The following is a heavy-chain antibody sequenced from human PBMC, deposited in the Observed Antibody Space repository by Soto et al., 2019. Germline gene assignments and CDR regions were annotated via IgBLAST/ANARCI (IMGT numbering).Heavy chain of an antibody. CDR1: GFTFSHFG. CDR2: IWYDGSHE. Sequence: QVQLVESGGGVVQPGRSLRLSCAASGFTFSHFGMHWVRQAPGKGLESVAIIWYDGSHEYYADSVKGRFTLSRDNSKNTLSLQMNRLTAEDTALYYCARDSAAGRGLDYRGQGTLVTVSS. J-gene: IGHJ4*02. CDR3: ARDSAAGRGLDY. D-gene: IGHD6-19*01. V-gene: IGHV3-33*01.